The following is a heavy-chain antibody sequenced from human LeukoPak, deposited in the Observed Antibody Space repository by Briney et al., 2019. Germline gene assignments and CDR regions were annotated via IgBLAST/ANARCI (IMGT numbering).Heavy chain of an antibody. Sequence: GGSLRLSCAASGFILNDYGMHWVRQAPGKGLEWVAVIWYDGSNKYYADSVKGRFTISRDNSKNTLYLQMNSLRAEDTAVYYCARDSGSYYVDYWGQGTLVTVSS. D-gene: IGHD1-26*01. CDR1: GFILNDYG. J-gene: IGHJ4*02. CDR3: ARDSGSYYVDY. V-gene: IGHV3-33*01. CDR2: IWYDGSNK.